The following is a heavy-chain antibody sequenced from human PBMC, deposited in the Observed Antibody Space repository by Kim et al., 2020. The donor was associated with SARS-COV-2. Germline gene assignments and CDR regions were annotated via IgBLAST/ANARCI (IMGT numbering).Heavy chain of an antibody. CDR2: INPSGGST. CDR1: GYTFTSYY. Sequence: ASVKVSCKASGYTFTSYYMHWVRQAPGQGLEWMGIINPSGGSTSYAQKFQGRVTMTRDTSTSTVYMELSSLRAEDTAVYCCARGSRGGKVAASSGVFQRWGQGTLVTVSP. J-gene: IGHJ1*01. D-gene: IGHD2-15*01. V-gene: IGHV1-46*01. CDR3: ARGSRGGKVAASSGVFQR.